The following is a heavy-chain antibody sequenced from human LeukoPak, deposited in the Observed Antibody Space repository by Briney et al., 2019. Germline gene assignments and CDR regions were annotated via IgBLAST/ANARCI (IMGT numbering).Heavy chain of an antibody. CDR2: IHYSGSS. Sequence: SETLSLTCTVSGDSISNFYWNWIRQSPGKGLEWIGNIHYSGSSVYNPSLKSRGTISIDTSRKQFFLKLSSVTAADTAVYYCARLAGTDWGQGTLVTVSS. V-gene: IGHV4-59*01. CDR3: ARLAGTD. J-gene: IGHJ4*02. D-gene: IGHD6-13*01. CDR1: GDSISNFY.